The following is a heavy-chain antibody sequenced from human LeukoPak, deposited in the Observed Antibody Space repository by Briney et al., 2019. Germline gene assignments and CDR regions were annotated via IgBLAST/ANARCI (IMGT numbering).Heavy chain of an antibody. Sequence: SVKVSCKASGGTFSSYAISWVRQAPGQGLEWMGGIIPIFGTAIYAQKFQGRVTITADESTSTAYMELSSLRSEDTAVYYCARVVVVAATSAFDIWGQGTMVTVSS. CDR3: ARVVVVAATSAFDI. CDR2: IIPIFGTA. D-gene: IGHD2-15*01. V-gene: IGHV1-69*01. J-gene: IGHJ3*02. CDR1: GGTFSSYA.